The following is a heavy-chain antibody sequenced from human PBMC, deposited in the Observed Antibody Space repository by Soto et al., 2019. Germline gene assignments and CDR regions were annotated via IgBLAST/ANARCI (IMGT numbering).Heavy chain of an antibody. CDR2: ISSSSSTI. CDR1: GFTFSSYS. D-gene: IGHD6-19*01. CDR3: AREAGTWHLPLNWFDP. Sequence: PGGSLRLSCVASGFTFSSYSMNWVRQAPGKGLEWVSYISSSSSTIYYADSVKGRFTISRDNAKNSLYLQMNSLRDEDTAVYYCAREAGTWHLPLNWFDPWGQGTLVTVSS. J-gene: IGHJ5*02. V-gene: IGHV3-48*02.